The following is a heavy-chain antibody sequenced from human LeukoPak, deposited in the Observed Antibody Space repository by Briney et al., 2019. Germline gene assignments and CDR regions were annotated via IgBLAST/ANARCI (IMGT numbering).Heavy chain of an antibody. CDR2: IIPIYATP. Sequence: ASVKVSCKTSGDTFTTYAISWVRQAPGQGLEWMGSIIPIYATPNYAQNLQCRLTITADESTTTAYMDLTSLRSEDTAVYFCARGGPGYYSDNTGSRGYFKHWGQGTLVTVSS. J-gene: IGHJ1*01. D-gene: IGHD3-22*01. V-gene: IGHV1-69*13. CDR1: GDTFTTYA. CDR3: ARGGPGYYSDNTGSRGYFKH.